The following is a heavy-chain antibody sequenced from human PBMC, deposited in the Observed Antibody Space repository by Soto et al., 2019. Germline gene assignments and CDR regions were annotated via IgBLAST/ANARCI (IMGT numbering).Heavy chain of an antibody. CDR2: IYPVDSAA. CDR3: ARPRGIAVAATYYYYGMDV. J-gene: IGHJ6*02. V-gene: IGHV5-51*01. CDR1: PSSLTSYC. Sequence: GESLKISCKGSPSSLTSYCIGWVRQIPGKGLEWMASIYPVDSAATSSPSFHAEFPIAADKSISTAYPDWTSLKASDTDIYYRARPRGIAVAATYYYYGMDVWGQETAVTVSS. D-gene: IGHD6-19*01.